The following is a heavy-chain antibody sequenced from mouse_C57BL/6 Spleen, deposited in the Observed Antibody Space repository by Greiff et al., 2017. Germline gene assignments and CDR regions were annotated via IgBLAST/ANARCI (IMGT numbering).Heavy chain of an antibody. CDR2: INPNNGGT. CDR3: ASSGYGSDFDY. D-gene: IGHD1-1*01. J-gene: IGHJ2*01. V-gene: IGHV1-26*01. CDR1: GYTFTDYY. Sequence: QLQQSGPELVKPGASVKISCKASGYTFTDYYMNWVKQSHGKSLEWIGDINPNNGGTSYNQKFKGKATLTVDKSSSTAYMELRSLTSEDSAVYYCASSGYGSDFDYWAKAPLSQSPQ.